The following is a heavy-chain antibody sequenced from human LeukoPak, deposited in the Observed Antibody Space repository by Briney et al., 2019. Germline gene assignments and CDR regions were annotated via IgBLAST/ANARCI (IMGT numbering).Heavy chain of an antibody. CDR3: AKAVRGVYCSSTSCYFDY. CDR2: ISGSGGST. V-gene: IGHV3-23*01. Sequence: GGSLTLSCAASGFTFSSYAMSWVRQAPGKGLEWVSSISGSGGSTYYADYVKGRFTISRDNSKNTLYLQMNSLRAEDTAVYYCAKAVRGVYCSSTSCYFDYWGQGTLVTVSS. CDR1: GFTFSSYA. D-gene: IGHD2-2*01. J-gene: IGHJ4*02.